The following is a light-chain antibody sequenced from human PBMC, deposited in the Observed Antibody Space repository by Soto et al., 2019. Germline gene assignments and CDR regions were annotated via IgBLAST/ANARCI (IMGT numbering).Light chain of an antibody. Sequence: EIVMTQSPATLSVSPGERVTLSCRASQRVSSDLAWYQQKPGQAPRLLIYGASNRATGIPVRFSGSGSGTEFTLTISSLQAEDFAVYYCQHYNNWPTWTFGQGTKVDIK. CDR3: QHYNNWPTWT. V-gene: IGKV3-15*01. J-gene: IGKJ1*01. CDR1: QRVSSD. CDR2: GAS.